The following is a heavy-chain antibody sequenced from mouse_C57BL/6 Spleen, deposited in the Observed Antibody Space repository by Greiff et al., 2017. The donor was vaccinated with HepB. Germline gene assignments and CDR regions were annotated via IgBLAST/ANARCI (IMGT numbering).Heavy chain of an antibody. D-gene: IGHD1-1*02. J-gene: IGHJ3*01. V-gene: IGHV5-15*01. CDR3: ARHGYGFAY. CDR2: ISNLAYSI. Sequence: DVQLVESGGGLVQPGGSLKLSCAASGFTFSDYGMAWVRQAPRKGPEWVAFISNLAYSIYYADTVTGRFTISSENAKNNLYLEMSSLRSEDTAMYYCARHGYGFAYWGQGTLVTVSA. CDR1: GFTFSDYG.